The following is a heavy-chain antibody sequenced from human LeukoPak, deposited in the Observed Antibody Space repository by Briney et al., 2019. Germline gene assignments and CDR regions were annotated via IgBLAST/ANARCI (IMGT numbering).Heavy chain of an antibody. J-gene: IGHJ4*02. CDR3: ARDPPYSSTPGIDY. V-gene: IGHV4-39*07. Sequence: SETLSLTCTVSGGSISSSSYYWGWIRQPPGKGLEWIGSIYYSGSTYYNPSLKSRVTISVDTSKNQFSLKLSSVTAADTAVYYCARDPPYSSTPGIDYWGQGTLVTVSS. D-gene: IGHD6-13*01. CDR1: GGSISSSSYY. CDR2: IYYSGST.